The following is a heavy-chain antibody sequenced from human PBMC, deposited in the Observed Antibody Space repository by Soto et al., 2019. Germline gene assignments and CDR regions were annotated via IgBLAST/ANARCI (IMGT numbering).Heavy chain of an antibody. J-gene: IGHJ4*02. CDR1: GGSITSFY. CDR2: ISYSGST. V-gene: IGHV4-59*01. Sequence: SETLSLTCNVSGGSITSFYWNWIRQSPGKGLEWIGYISYSGSTNYNPSLKSRVTILGDTSKNQFSLRLGSVTAADTATYFCAHAGDYDLLTFDHWGPGTLVTVSS. CDR3: AHAGDYDLLTFDH. D-gene: IGHD4-17*01.